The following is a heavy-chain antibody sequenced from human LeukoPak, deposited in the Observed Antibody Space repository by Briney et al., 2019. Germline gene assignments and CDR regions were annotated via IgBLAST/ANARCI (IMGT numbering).Heavy chain of an antibody. CDR1: GFSFNSYT. CDR2: ISPGVSGYT. V-gene: IGHV3-21*06. Sequence: GGSLRLSCLASGFSFNSYTMNWVREAPGKGLEWVSTISPGVSGYTWYAESVKGRFAISRDNPENSLYLQMDSLRADDTAVYYCVRDVSRRIGMDVWGQGTTVTVSS. CDR3: VRDVSRRIGMDV. D-gene: IGHD2-8*01. J-gene: IGHJ6*02.